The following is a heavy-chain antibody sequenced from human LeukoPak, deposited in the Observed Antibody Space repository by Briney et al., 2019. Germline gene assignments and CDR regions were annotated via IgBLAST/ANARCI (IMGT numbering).Heavy chain of an antibody. Sequence: SETLSLTCNVSGGSFTAYYWAWIRQPPGKGLEWIGEVNESGNTYYSPSLRGRVTVSIETSKNQFSLKISSATAADTAVYYCARGRTRGRAGMFDPWGQGSLVTVSS. J-gene: IGHJ5*02. D-gene: IGHD1-14*01. V-gene: IGHV4-34*01. CDR1: GGSFTAYY. CDR3: ARGRTRGRAGMFDP. CDR2: VNESGNT.